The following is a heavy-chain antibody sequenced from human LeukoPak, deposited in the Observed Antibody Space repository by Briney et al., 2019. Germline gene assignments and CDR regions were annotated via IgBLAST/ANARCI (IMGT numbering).Heavy chain of an antibody. D-gene: IGHD1-26*01. J-gene: IGHJ4*02. V-gene: IGHV4-59*08. CDR3: ARLAAISGSDYPDD. CDR1: GVSISSYY. CDR2: IFYSGNT. Sequence: SETLTLTRTVSGVSISSYYWSWIRQPPGKGLEWIGYIFYSGNTIYNPSLRSRVTISADTSKNHFSLRLRSVTAADTAVYYCARLAAISGSDYPDDWGQGTLVTVSS.